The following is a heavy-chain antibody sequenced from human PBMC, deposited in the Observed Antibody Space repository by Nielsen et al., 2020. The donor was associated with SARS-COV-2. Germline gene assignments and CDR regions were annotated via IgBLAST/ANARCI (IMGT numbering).Heavy chain of an antibody. CDR2: ISYDGSHD. D-gene: IGHD4-17*01. CDR1: GFAFSRYV. V-gene: IGHV3-30*04. J-gene: IGHJ6*02. Sequence: GGSLRLSCAASGFAFSRYVMHWVRQAPGKGLEWVALISYDGSHDYYTDSVKGRFTISRDNSKTALYLQMNSLRAEDTAIYYCAKERDFGDYGMDVWGQGTTVTVSS. CDR3: AKERDFGDYGMDV.